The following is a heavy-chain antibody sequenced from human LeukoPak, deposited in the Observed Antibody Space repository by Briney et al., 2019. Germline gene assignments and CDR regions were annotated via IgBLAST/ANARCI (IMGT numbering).Heavy chain of an antibody. CDR3: ARRNIAAAGIPPYYYYMDV. CDR1: GFTFDDYG. Sequence: PGGSLRLSCAASGFTFDDYGMSWVRQAPGKGLEWVSGINWNGGSTGYADSVKGRFTISRDNAKNSLYLQMNSLRAEDTALYYCARRNIAAAGIPPYYYYMDVWGKGTTVTVS. D-gene: IGHD6-13*01. J-gene: IGHJ6*03. V-gene: IGHV3-20*04. CDR2: INWNGGST.